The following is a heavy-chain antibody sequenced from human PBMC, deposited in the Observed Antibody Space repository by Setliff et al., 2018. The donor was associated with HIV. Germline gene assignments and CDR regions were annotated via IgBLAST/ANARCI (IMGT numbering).Heavy chain of an antibody. CDR2: IIPIVGQT. Sequence: KVSCQASGGTFGSYAIHWVRHAPGQGLEWIGGIIPIVGQTNYAQKFQGRVTITADTSTNTAFMELTSLTSEDTAFYYCAREYRARALDTWGQGTMVTVSS. CDR3: AREYRARALDT. CDR1: GGTFGSYA. V-gene: IGHV1-69*06. J-gene: IGHJ3*02. D-gene: IGHD1-26*01.